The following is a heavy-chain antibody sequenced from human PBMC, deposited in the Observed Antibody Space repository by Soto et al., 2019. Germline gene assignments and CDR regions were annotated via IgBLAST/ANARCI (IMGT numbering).Heavy chain of an antibody. V-gene: IGHV1-69*02. Sequence: QVQLVQSGAEVKRPGSSVKVSCKASGDTFAFYSINWVRQAPGLGLEWMGRINPILSMSNYAQRFQGRVTXTXEXXTSTDYRVLNSLRSEDTAVYYCATSYGSGYRAFDYWGQGALVTVSS. CDR3: ATSYGSGYRAFDY. J-gene: IGHJ4*02. CDR1: GDTFAFYS. D-gene: IGHD3-10*01. CDR2: INPILSMS.